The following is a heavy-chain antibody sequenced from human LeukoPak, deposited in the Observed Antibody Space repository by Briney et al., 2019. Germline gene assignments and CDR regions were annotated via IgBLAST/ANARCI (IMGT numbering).Heavy chain of an antibody. J-gene: IGHJ4*02. V-gene: IGHV1-2*02. CDR1: GYTFTGYY. D-gene: IGHD3-22*01. Sequence: ASVKVSCKASGYTFTGYYMHWVRQAPGQGLEWMGWINPNSGGTNYAQKFQGRVTMTRDTSISTAYMELSRLRSDDTAVYYCARGPMGDDYYDSSGYYSNYFDYWGQGTLVTVPS. CDR3: ARGPMGDDYYDSSGYYSNYFDY. CDR2: INPNSGGT.